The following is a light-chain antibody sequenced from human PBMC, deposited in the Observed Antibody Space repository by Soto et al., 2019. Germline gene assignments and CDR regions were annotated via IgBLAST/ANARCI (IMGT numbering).Light chain of an antibody. Sequence: QSALTQPRSVSGSPGQSVAISCTGTGSDVGGYNYVSWYQQHPGKAPKVMIYDVNKRPSGVPDRFSGSKSGNTASLTISGLQAEDEADYYCCSYAGTYTYVFGTGTKLTVL. CDR1: GSDVGGYNY. CDR3: CSYAGTYTYV. J-gene: IGLJ1*01. CDR2: DVN. V-gene: IGLV2-11*01.